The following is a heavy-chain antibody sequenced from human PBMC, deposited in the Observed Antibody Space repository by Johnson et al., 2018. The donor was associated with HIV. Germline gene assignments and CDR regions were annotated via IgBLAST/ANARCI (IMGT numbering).Heavy chain of an antibody. CDR1: GFTFHDYA. J-gene: IGHJ3*02. D-gene: IGHD2-21*02. CDR2: INWNSGSM. Sequence: VQLVESGGGLVQPGRSLTLSCAASGFTFHDYAMHWVRQAPGKGLEWVSGINWNSGSMDYADSVNGRFTISRDNAKNSLYLQMNRLRADDTAVYHCARSEVTAPSPPARAFDIWGQVTMVTVSS. CDR3: ARSEVTAPSPPARAFDI. V-gene: IGHV3-9*01.